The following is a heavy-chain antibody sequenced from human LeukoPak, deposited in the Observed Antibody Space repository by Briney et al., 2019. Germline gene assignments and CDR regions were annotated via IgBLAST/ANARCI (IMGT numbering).Heavy chain of an antibody. CDR3: ARGAGGDYGDPLYMDV. Sequence: GRSLRLSCAASGFTFSSYAMHWVRQAPGKGLEWVAVISYDGSNKYYADSVKGRFTISRDNSKNTLYLQMNSLRAEDTAVYYCARGAGGDYGDPLYMDVWGKGTTVTVSS. J-gene: IGHJ6*03. D-gene: IGHD4-17*01. CDR1: GFTFSSYA. V-gene: IGHV3-30*04. CDR2: ISYDGSNK.